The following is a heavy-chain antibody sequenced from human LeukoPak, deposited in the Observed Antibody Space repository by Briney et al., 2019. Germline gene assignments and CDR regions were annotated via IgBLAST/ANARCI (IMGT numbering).Heavy chain of an antibody. V-gene: IGHV3-74*01. CDR2: INSDGSST. CDR1: GFTFSSYW. CDR3: ATISSGYYVFDY. J-gene: IGHJ4*03. Sequence: PGGSLRLSCAASGFTFSSYWMHWVRQAPGKGLVWVSRINSDGSSTSYADSVKGRFTISRGNAKNTLYLQMNSLRAEDTAVYYCATISSGYYVFDYWGQGTTVTVSS. D-gene: IGHD3-22*01.